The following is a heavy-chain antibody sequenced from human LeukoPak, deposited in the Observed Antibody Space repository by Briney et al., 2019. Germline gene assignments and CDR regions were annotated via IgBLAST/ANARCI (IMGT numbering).Heavy chain of an antibody. CDR1: GGTFSSYA. Sequence: SVKVSCKASGGTFSSYAISWVRQAPGQGLEWMGGIIPIFGTANYAQKFQGRVTMTRDTSTTTAYMELRSLRSDDTAVYYCARINIPYQPDYWGQGTLVTVSS. D-gene: IGHD2-2*01. CDR2: IIPIFGTA. V-gene: IGHV1-69*05. CDR3: ARINIPYQPDY. J-gene: IGHJ4*02.